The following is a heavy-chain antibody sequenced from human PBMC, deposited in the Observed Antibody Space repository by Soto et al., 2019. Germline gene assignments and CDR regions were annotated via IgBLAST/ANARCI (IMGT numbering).Heavy chain of an antibody. D-gene: IGHD2-8*02. CDR3: ASDKITGLFDY. Sequence: QVQLQQWGAGLLKPSETLSLTCAVYGGSFSGYYWTWIRQPPGTGLEWIGEINHSGSTNYNPSLKSRVPLSVDTSKHQFSLQLTSVTAAATAVYYCASDKITGLFDYWGQRTLVTVSS. J-gene: IGHJ4*02. CDR1: GGSFSGYY. V-gene: IGHV4-34*01. CDR2: INHSGST.